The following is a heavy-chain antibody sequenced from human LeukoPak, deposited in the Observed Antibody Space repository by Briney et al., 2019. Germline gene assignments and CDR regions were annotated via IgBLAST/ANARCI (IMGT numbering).Heavy chain of an antibody. Sequence: GGSLRLSCAASGFTFSSYGMHWVRQAPGKGLEWVAVIWYDGSNKYYADSVKGRFTISRDNYKNTLYLQMNSLRAEDTAVYYCARKTSKGVGFDYWGQGTLVTVSS. D-gene: IGHD3-10*01. CDR2: IWYDGSNK. J-gene: IGHJ4*02. CDR1: GFTFSSYG. CDR3: ARKTSKGVGFDY. V-gene: IGHV3-33*01.